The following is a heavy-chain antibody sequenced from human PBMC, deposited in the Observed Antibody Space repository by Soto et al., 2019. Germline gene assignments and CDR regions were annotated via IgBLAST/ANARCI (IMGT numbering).Heavy chain of an antibody. CDR2: IYSSGST. J-gene: IGHJ3*02. D-gene: IGHD3-10*01. V-gene: IGHV4-59*08. CDR3: ARRWGFEDALDI. Sequence: QVQLQESGPGLVKPSETLSLTCTVSGASMGRYYWHWIRQAPGEGLEWIGFIYSSGSTTYNPSLNSRVTISLDTSQSQFSLNLRSVTATDTAIYYCARRWGFEDALDIWGPGTNVTVSS. CDR1: GASMGRYY.